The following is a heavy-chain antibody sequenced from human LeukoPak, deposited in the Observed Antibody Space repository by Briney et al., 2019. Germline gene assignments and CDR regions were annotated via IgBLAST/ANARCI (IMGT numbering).Heavy chain of an antibody. D-gene: IGHD4-17*01. V-gene: IGHV3-48*01. CDR2: ISSDSSTI. CDR3: ARDDYGDYFFDY. Sequence: PGGSLRLSCAASGFTFSSYAMSWVRQAPGKGLEWVSYISSDSSTIYYADSVKGRFTISRDTAKTSLYLQMDSLRVEDTAVYYCARDDYGDYFFDYWGQGTLVTVSS. J-gene: IGHJ4*02. CDR1: GFTFSSYA.